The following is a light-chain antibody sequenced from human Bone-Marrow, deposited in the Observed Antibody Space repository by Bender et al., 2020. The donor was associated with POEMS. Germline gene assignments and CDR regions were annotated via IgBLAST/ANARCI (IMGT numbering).Light chain of an antibody. CDR3: SSYTGSSTLVL. Sequence: QSALTQPASVSGSPGQSITISCTGTSSDVGGYNYVSWYQQHPGKAPKLMIYEVSNRPSGVSNRFSGSKSGNTASLTISGLQAEDEADYYCSSYTGSSTLVLFGGGTKLTAL. CDR2: EVS. CDR1: SSDVGGYNY. J-gene: IGLJ2*01. V-gene: IGLV2-14*01.